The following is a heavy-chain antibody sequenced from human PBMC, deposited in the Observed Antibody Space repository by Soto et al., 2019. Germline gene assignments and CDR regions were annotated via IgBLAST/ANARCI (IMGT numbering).Heavy chain of an antibody. J-gene: IGHJ5*02. Sequence: HPGGSLRLSCSASGFTFSSYAMHWVRQAPGKGLEYVSAISSNGGSTYYADSVKGRFTISRDNSKNTLYLQMSSLRAEDTAVYYCVKGYCSSTSCSNWFDPWGQGTLVTVSS. D-gene: IGHD2-2*01. CDR1: GFTFSSYA. V-gene: IGHV3-64D*06. CDR2: ISSNGGST. CDR3: VKGYCSSTSCSNWFDP.